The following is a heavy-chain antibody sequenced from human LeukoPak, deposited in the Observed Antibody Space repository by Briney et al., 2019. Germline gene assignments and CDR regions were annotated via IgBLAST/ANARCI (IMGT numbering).Heavy chain of an antibody. CDR1: GGSISSYY. D-gene: IGHD3-10*01. Sequence: SETLSLTCTVSGGSISSYYWSWIRQPPGKGLEWIGYIYYSGSTNYNPSLKSRVTISVDTSKNQFSLKLSSVTAADTAVYYCARAWGYGSGSYRQRRHDYWGQGTLVTVSS. CDR3: ARAWGYGSGSYRQRRHDY. CDR2: IYYSGST. V-gene: IGHV4-59*12. J-gene: IGHJ4*02.